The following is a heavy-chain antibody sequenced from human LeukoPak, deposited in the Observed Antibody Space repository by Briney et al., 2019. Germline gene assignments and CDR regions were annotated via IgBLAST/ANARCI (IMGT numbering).Heavy chain of an antibody. D-gene: IGHD6-13*01. J-gene: IGHJ4*02. CDR3: ARAVPSGGSSSNFDY. V-gene: IGHV1-69*05. CDR1: GGTFSSYA. Sequence: ASVKVSCKASGGTFSSYAISWVRQAPGQGLEWMGGIIPIFGTANYAQKFQGRVTMTRDTSTSTVYMELSSLRSEDTAVYYCARAVPSGGSSSNFDYWGQGTLVTVSP. CDR2: IIPIFGTA.